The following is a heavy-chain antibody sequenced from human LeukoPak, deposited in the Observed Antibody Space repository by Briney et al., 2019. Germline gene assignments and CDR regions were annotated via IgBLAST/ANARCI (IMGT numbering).Heavy chain of an antibody. D-gene: IGHD3-3*01. J-gene: IGHJ6*03. V-gene: IGHV4-34*01. CDR2: INHSGST. Sequence: SGTLSLTCAVYGGSFSGYYWSWIRQPPGKGLEWIGEINHSGSTNYNPSLKSRVTISVDTSKNQFSLKLSSVTAADTAVYYCARAGYDFWSGYYRYYYYMDVWGKGTTVTVSS. CDR1: GGSFSGYY. CDR3: ARAGYDFWSGYYRYYYYMDV.